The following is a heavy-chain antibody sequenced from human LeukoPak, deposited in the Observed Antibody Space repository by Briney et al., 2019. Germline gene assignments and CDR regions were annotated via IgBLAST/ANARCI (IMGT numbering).Heavy chain of an antibody. J-gene: IGHJ4*02. CDR1: GYSISSGYY. CDR3: ATHHGNSSSPDY. Sequence: PSETLSLTCAVSGYSISSGYYWGWIRQPPGKGLEWIGSIYHSGSTYYNPSLKSRVTISVDMSKNQFSLKLSSVTAADTAVYYCATHHGNSSSPDYWGQGTLVTVSS. CDR2: IYHSGST. V-gene: IGHV4-38-2*01. D-gene: IGHD6-6*01.